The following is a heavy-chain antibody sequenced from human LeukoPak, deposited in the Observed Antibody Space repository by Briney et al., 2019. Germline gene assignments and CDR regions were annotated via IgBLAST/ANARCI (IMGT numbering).Heavy chain of an antibody. V-gene: IGHV3-7*01. CDR3: TRRLDD. CDR1: GFSFNSDW. Sequence: GGSLRLSCAASGFSFNSDWMDWVRQAPGKGLEWVANIKHDESEKNYLDSVKGRFTISRDNAQNSLYLQMNGLRVEDTAVYYCTRRLDDWGQGTLVTASS. CDR2: IKHDESEK. J-gene: IGHJ4*02. D-gene: IGHD3-16*01.